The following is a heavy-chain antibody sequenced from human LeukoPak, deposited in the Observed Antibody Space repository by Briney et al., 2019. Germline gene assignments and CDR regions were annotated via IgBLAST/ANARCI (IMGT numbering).Heavy chain of an antibody. CDR3: AKDGGIMVRGVYP. J-gene: IGHJ5*02. V-gene: IGHV3-23*01. CDR2: ISGSGGSS. D-gene: IGHD3-10*01. Sequence: GGSLRLSCAACGFPFSSYAMSWGPQAPGKGLGGVSAISGSGGSSYYADSVKGRFTISRDNSKNTLYLQMNSLRAEDTAVYSCAKDGGIMVRGVYPWGQGTLVTVSS. CDR1: GFPFSSYA.